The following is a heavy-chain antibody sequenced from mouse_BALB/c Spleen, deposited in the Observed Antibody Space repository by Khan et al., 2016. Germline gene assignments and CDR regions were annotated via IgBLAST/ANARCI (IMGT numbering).Heavy chain of an antibody. CDR3: ARTGDYPYYAMDY. V-gene: IGHV9-3*02. CDR2: INTNTGEP. J-gene: IGHJ4*01. D-gene: IGHD2-13*01. Sequence: QIQLVQSGPELKKPGETVKISCKASEYTFTNYGMNWVKQAPGKGLKWMGWINTNTGEPTYAEEFKGRFACYLEASASTAYLQINNLKNEDSATYFCARTGDYPYYAMDYWGQGPSVTVSS. CDR1: EYTFTNYG.